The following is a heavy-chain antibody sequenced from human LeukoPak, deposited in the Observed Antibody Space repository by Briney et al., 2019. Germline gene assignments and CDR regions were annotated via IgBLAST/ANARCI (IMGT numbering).Heavy chain of an antibody. V-gene: IGHV4-4*02. Sequence: SETLSLTCTVSGNSISSDDWWTWVRQPPGSGLEWIGEIYHRGSTNYNPSLKSRVTISIDKSRNQFSLMLSSVTAADTAVYYCARRQYYDSTGYFVYWGQGTLVTVSS. CDR3: ARRQYYDSTGYFVY. D-gene: IGHD3-22*01. CDR1: GNSISSDDW. J-gene: IGHJ4*02. CDR2: IYHRGST.